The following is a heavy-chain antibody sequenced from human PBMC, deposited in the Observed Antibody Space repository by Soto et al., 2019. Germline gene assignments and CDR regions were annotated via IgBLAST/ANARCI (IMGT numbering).Heavy chain of an antibody. V-gene: IGHV3-30*02. Sequence: GSLRLSCAASGFTFSSYGMHWVRQAPGKGLEWVAVIWYDGSNKYYADSVKGRFTISRDNSKNTLYLQMNSLRAEDTAVYYCAKDRMADYYYYYGMAVWGQGTTVTVSS. CDR2: IWYDGSNK. J-gene: IGHJ6*02. CDR1: GFTFSSYG. CDR3: AKDRMADYYYYYGMAV. D-gene: IGHD2-8*01.